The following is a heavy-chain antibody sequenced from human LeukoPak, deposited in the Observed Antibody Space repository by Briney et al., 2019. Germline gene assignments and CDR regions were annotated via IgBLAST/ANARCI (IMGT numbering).Heavy chain of an antibody. Sequence: KASETLSLTCTVSGGSISSHYWTWIRQPPGKGLEWIGYIHHSGSTNYNPSLKSRVTISLDTSKSQFSLKLSSVTAADTAVYYCAREGSRWVDFEFWGQGTLVTVSS. J-gene: IGHJ4*02. V-gene: IGHV4-59*11. CDR1: GGSISSHY. CDR2: IHHSGST. D-gene: IGHD1-26*01. CDR3: AREGSRWVDFEF.